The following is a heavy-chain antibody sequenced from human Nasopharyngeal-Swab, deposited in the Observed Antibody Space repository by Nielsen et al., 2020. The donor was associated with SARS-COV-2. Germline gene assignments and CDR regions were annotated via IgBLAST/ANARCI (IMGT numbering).Heavy chain of an antibody. CDR3: ARILTAVAGTFYYYYMDV. D-gene: IGHD6-19*01. Sequence: SGPTLVNHTETLTLTCTVSGFSLSNARMGVSWIRQPPGKALEWLAHIFSNDEKSYSTSLKSRLTISKDTSKSQVVLTMTNMDPVDTATYYCARILTAVAGTFYYYYMDVWGKGTTVTVSS. J-gene: IGHJ6*03. CDR2: IFSNDEK. V-gene: IGHV2-26*01. CDR1: GFSLSNARMG.